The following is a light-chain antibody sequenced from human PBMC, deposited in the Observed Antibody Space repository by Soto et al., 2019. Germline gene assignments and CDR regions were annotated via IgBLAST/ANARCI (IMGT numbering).Light chain of an antibody. Sequence: SYELTQPHSVSVAPGKPARITCGGTNIGSKSVHWYQQKPGQAPVLVIYYDSDRPSGIPERFSGSNSGNTATLTISRVEAGDEADYYCQVCDSSSDHPVFGGGTKLTVL. V-gene: IGLV3-21*04. CDR1: NIGSKS. CDR3: QVCDSSSDHPV. J-gene: IGLJ2*01. CDR2: YDS.